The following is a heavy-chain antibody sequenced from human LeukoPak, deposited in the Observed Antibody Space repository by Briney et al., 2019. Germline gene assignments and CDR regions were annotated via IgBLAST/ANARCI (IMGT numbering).Heavy chain of an antibody. CDR1: GYTFTSFY. CDR3: ARGTLDAFDI. CDR2: ISAYNGDT. D-gene: IGHD1-14*01. V-gene: IGHV1-18*04. Sequence: GASVKVSCKASGYTFTSFYIHWVRQAPGQGLEWTGWISAYNGDTNYAQKFQGRVTMTTDTSTSTVYMELRSLRSDDTAVYYCARGTLDAFDIWGQGTMVTVSS. J-gene: IGHJ3*02.